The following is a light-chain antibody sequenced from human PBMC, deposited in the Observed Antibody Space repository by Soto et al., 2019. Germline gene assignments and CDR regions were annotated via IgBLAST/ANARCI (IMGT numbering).Light chain of an antibody. CDR3: QQSYSYPRFT. Sequence: DIQMTQSPSSLSASVGDRVTITCRASQSISGHLNWYQHKPGKAPELLIYATSTLHIGVPSRFSGSGSGTDFSLTISSLQPEDFANYYCQQSYSYPRFTFGHGTKVDIX. CDR2: ATS. J-gene: IGKJ3*01. V-gene: IGKV1-39*01. CDR1: QSISGH.